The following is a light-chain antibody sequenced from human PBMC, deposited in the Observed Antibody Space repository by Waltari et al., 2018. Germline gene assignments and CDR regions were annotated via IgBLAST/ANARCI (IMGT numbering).Light chain of an antibody. V-gene: IGKV4-1*01. J-gene: IGKJ1*01. CDR2: WAS. CDR3: QQYYNTRWA. Sequence: DIVLTQSPDSLAVSLGERATINFTSRQSLFYSSNNKNYLAWFQQKAGKPPKVLIYWASTRESGVPDRFSGSGSGTDFTLTISSLQAEDVAVYYCQQYYNTRWAFGQGTKVEIK. CDR1: QSLFYSSNNKNY.